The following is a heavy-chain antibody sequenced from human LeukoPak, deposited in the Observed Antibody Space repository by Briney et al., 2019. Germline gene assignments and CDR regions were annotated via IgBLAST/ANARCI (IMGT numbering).Heavy chain of an antibody. V-gene: IGHV3-7*01. D-gene: IGHD2-21*01. CDR1: GFTFSSYL. CDR3: ANEGAYSSSRSTGY. J-gene: IGHJ4*02. CDR2: INQDGSEK. Sequence: GGSLRLSRGASGFTFSSYLKGWGRQAPGKGLEWVANINQDGSEKYYVDSVKGRFTISRDNAKNSLHLQMNSLRADDTAVYYCANEGAYSSSRSTGYRGRGRVVIVSS.